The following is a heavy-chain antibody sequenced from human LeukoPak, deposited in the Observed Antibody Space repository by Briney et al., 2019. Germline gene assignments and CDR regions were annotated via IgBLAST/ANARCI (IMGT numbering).Heavy chain of an antibody. CDR1: GGSISSVSYY. CDR3: ARAREYYYDSSGYYPNYFDY. J-gene: IGHJ4*02. Sequence: SETLSLTCTVSGGSISSVSYYWSWIREPAGKGLEWIGRIYTSGSTDYNPSLKSRVTVSVDTSKNQFSLKLSSVTAADTAVYYCARAREYYYDSSGYYPNYFDYWGQGTLVTVSS. D-gene: IGHD3-22*01. V-gene: IGHV4-61*02. CDR2: IYTSGST.